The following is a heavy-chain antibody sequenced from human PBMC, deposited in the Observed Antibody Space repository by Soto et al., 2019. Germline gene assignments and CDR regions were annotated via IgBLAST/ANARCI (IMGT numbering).Heavy chain of an antibody. CDR1: GYTFTSYA. J-gene: IGHJ3*02. Sequence: QVQLVQSGAEVKKPGASVKVSCKASGYTFTSYAMHWVRQAPGQRLEWMGWINAGNGNTKYSQKFQGRVTITRDTSASTAYMELSSLRSEDTAVYYCARELAVDAVWVNAFYIWGQGTMVTVSS. CDR3: ARELAVDAVWVNAFYI. CDR2: INAGNGNT. D-gene: IGHD6-19*01. V-gene: IGHV1-3*01.